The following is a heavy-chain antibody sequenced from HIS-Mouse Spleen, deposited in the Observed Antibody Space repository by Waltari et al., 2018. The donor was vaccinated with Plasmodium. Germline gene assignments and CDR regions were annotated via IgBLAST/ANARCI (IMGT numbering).Heavy chain of an antibody. V-gene: IGHV4-34*01. Sequence: QVQLQQWGAGLLKPSETLSLTCAVYGGSFSGYYWSWIRQPPGKGLEWIGEINHSGSTNYNPSLKSRVTISLDTSKNQFSLKLSSVTAADTAVYYCARGRFGELLHAFDIWGQGTMVTVSS. CDR1: GGSFSGYY. J-gene: IGHJ3*02. CDR2: INHSGST. CDR3: ARGRFGELLHAFDI. D-gene: IGHD3-10*01.